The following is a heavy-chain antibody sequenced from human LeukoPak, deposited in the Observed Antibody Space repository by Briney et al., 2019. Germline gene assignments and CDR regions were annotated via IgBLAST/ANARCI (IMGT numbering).Heavy chain of an antibody. CDR3: AKSLVGANSRPYDY. D-gene: IGHD1-26*01. CDR2: IRYDGSNK. J-gene: IGHJ4*02. Sequence: GGSLRLSCAASGFTFSSYGMSWVRQAPGKGLEWVAFIRYDGSNKYYVDSVKGRFTISRDNSKNTLYLQMNSLRAENTAVYYCAKSLVGANSRPYDYWGQGTLVTVSS. CDR1: GFTFSSYG. V-gene: IGHV3-30*02.